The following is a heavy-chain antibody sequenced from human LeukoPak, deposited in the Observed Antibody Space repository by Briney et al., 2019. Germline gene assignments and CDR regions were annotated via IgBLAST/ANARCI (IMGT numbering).Heavy chain of an antibody. Sequence: SVKVSCKASGGTFSSYAISWVRQAPGQGLEWMGRIIPILGIANYAQKFQGRVTITADKSTSTAYMELSSLRSEDTAVYYCARDGDGYCSSTSCLRGIDVWGQGTTVTVSS. CDR3: ARDGDGYCSSTSCLRGIDV. D-gene: IGHD2-2*01. V-gene: IGHV1-69*04. CDR2: IIPILGIA. CDR1: GGTFSSYA. J-gene: IGHJ6*02.